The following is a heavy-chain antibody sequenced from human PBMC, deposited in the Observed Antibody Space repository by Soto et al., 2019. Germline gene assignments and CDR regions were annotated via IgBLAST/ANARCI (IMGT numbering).Heavy chain of an antibody. Sequence: ASVKVSCKASGGTFSSYAISWVRQAPGQGLEWMGGIIPIFGTANYAQKFQGRVTITADESTSTAYMELSSLRSEDTAVYYCASRGGSCSSKSCYGGYGMDVWGQGTKVTVYS. D-gene: IGHD2-2*01. CDR2: IIPIFGTA. J-gene: IGHJ6*02. CDR1: GGTFSSYA. CDR3: ASRGGSCSSKSCYGGYGMDV. V-gene: IGHV1-69*13.